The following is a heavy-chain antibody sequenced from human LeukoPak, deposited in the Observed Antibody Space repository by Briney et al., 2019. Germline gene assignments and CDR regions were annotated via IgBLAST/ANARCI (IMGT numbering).Heavy chain of an antibody. Sequence: GGSLRLSCAASGFTFSSYAMHWVRQAPGKGLEWVAFIRYDGSNKYYADSVKGRFTISRDNSKNTLYLQMNSLRAEDTAVYYCARVVDGDYGPYFDYWGQGTLVTVSS. CDR3: ARVVDGDYGPYFDY. J-gene: IGHJ4*02. D-gene: IGHD4-17*01. CDR1: GFTFSSYA. V-gene: IGHV3-30*02. CDR2: IRYDGSNK.